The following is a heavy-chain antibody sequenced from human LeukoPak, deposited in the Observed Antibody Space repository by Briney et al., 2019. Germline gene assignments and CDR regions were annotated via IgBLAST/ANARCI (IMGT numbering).Heavy chain of an antibody. Sequence: GSSVKVSCKASGFTFTSYGMRWVRQAPGKGLEWMGCICDYSSNTYYAQSVQGRFTISRDNSKNTLYLQMNSLRAEDTAVYYCAKELLELLWFGEPDFDYWGQRTLVTVSS. CDR3: AKELLELLWFGEPDFDY. CDR1: GFTFTSYG. V-gene: IGHV3-30*02. CDR2: ICDYSSNT. J-gene: IGHJ4*02. D-gene: IGHD3-10*01.